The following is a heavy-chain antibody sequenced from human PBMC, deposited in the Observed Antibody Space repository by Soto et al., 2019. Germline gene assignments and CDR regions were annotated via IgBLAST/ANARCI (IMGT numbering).Heavy chain of an antibody. CDR2: IKSKSDGGTA. D-gene: IGHD1-1*01. Sequence: EVQVVESGGDLVKPGGSLRLSCAASGFTFSNAWVNWVRQTPGKGLEWVGRIKSKSDGGTADYAAPVKGRFTISRDDSTNTVYLEMDSLKTEDTAVDYCVTAAGISDNHYGMDGWGQGTTVTVSS. V-gene: IGHV3-15*07. CDR3: VTAAGISDNHYGMDG. J-gene: IGHJ6*02. CDR1: GFTFSNAW.